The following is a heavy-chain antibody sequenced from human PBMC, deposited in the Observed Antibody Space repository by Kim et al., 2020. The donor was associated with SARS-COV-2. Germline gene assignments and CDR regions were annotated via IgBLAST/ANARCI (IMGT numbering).Heavy chain of an antibody. CDR2: ISYDGSNK. D-gene: IGHD3-22*01. V-gene: IGHV3-30*18. CDR1: GFTFSSYG. Sequence: GGSLRLSCAASGFTFSSYGMHWVRQAPGKGLEWVAVISYDGSNKYYADSVKGRFTISRDNSKNTLYLQMNSLRAEDTAVYYCAKDQMYYYDSSGYYGYYYYGMDVWAKGPRSPSP. J-gene: IGHJ6*02. CDR3: AKDQMYYYDSSGYYGYYYYGMDV.